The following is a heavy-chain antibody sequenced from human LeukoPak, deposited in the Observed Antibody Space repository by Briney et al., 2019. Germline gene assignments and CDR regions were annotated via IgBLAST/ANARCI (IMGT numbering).Heavy chain of an antibody. V-gene: IGHV3-7*04. J-gene: IGHJ4*02. CDR3: ARGDAFSGDH. Sequence: PGGSLRLSCAASGFTFRNFWMSWVRQAPGRGLEWVANIHPEGNEKYHVESVKGQFTISRDNAKSSLFLQMNGLRAEDTAVYYCARGDAFSGDHWGQGTLVTVSS. CDR2: IHPEGNEK. CDR1: GFTFRNFW.